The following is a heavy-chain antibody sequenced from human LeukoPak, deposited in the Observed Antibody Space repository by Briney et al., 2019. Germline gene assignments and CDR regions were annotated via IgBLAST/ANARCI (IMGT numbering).Heavy chain of an antibody. CDR3: ARDHHSSGWYPFDY. CDR1: GFTFSSYS. CDR2: ISSSSSYI. D-gene: IGHD6-19*01. V-gene: IGHV3-21*01. Sequence: GGSLRLSCAASGFTFSSYSMNWVRQAPGKGLEWVSSISSSSSYIYYADSVKGRFTISRDNAKNSLYLQMSSLRAEDTAVYYCARDHHSSGWYPFDYWGQGTLVTVSS. J-gene: IGHJ4*02.